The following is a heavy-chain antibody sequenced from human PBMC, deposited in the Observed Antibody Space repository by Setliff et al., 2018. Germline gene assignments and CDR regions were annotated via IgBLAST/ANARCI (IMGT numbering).Heavy chain of an antibody. D-gene: IGHD3-3*01. CDR1: GDSINSGTYY. CDR2: IYTGGST. V-gene: IGHV4-61*02. CDR3: ARGRGLEWSPESWFDP. Sequence: LSLTCSVSGDSINSGTYYWSWFRQSAGKGLEWIGRIYTGGSTNYNPSLKSRVTISLDTSKNHFSLTLTSVTAADTAVYYCARGRGLEWSPESWFDPWGQGTLVTVSS. J-gene: IGHJ5*02.